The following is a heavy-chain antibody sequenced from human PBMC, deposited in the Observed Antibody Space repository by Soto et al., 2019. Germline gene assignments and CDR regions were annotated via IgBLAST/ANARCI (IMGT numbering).Heavy chain of an antibody. V-gene: IGHV3-30*18. CDR3: AKHQGGVADFYYGMGV. D-gene: IGHD3-3*01. J-gene: IGHJ6*02. CDR1: GFTFSSYG. Sequence: QVQLVESGGGVVQPGRSLRLSCAASGFTFSSYGMHWVRQAPGKGLEWVAVISYDGSNKYYADSVKGRFTISRDNYKNSLYLQMNSLRSEDTAVYYCAKHQGGVADFYYGMGVWGQGTTGTVCS. CDR2: ISYDGSNK.